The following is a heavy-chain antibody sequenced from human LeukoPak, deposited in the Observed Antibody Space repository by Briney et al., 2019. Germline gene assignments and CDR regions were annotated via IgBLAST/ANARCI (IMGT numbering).Heavy chain of an antibody. Sequence: ASVKVSCKASGYTFTSYYMQWVRQAPGQGLEWMGIINPSVGSTTYAQKFEGRMTVTRDMSTSTVYMELSSLRSEDTAVYYCARSNWNYYDSFDFWGQGTLVTVSS. CDR1: GYTFTSYY. CDR3: ARSNWNYYDSFDF. D-gene: IGHD3-22*01. J-gene: IGHJ4*02. CDR2: INPSVGST. V-gene: IGHV1-46*01.